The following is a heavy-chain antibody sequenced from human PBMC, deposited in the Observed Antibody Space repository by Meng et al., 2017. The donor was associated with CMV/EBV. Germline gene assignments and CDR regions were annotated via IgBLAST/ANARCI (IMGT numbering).Heavy chain of an antibody. Sequence: QVPVGWSGGGVSQPGRSLRLSFAASGFTFSSYAMHWVRQAPGKGLEWVAVISYDGSNKYYADSVKGRFTISRDNSKNTLYLQMNSLRAEDTAVYYCAREDACYWGQGTLVTVSS. CDR2: ISYDGSNK. J-gene: IGHJ4*02. CDR3: AREDACY. V-gene: IGHV3-30-3*01. CDR1: GFTFSSYA.